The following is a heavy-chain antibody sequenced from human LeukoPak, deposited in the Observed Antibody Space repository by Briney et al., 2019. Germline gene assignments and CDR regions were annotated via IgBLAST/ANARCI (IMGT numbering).Heavy chain of an antibody. CDR2: MNPNNGNT. V-gene: IGHV1-8*01. Sequence: ASVKVSCKASGYTFTSYDIHWVRQATGQGLEWMGRMNPNNGNTGDAQKFQGRVTMTRDPSISTAYMELSSLRSEDTGVYFCARALAGTAELDVWGKGTTVTVSS. CDR3: ARALAGTAELDV. D-gene: IGHD1-1*01. J-gene: IGHJ6*04. CDR1: GYTFTSYD.